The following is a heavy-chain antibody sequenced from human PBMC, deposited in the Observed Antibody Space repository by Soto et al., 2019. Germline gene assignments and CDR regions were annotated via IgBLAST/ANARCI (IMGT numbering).Heavy chain of an antibody. D-gene: IGHD6-13*01. CDR1: GYTFINFD. CDR3: ARMASAWTLNGFDP. Sequence: SVNVSCKASGYTFINFDISWVRQAAGQGLEWLGWMNPGSGKTGYASKSQGRVAMTRDASTGTSHLELSSLTSDDTAVYYCARMASAWTLNGFDPWRQRTTVTVSS. J-gene: IGHJ5*02. V-gene: IGHV1-8*02. CDR2: MNPGSGKT.